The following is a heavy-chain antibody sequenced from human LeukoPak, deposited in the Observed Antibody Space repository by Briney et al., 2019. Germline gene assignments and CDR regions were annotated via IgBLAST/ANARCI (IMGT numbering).Heavy chain of an antibody. Sequence: SQSLSLTCTISGYSVSSNSAAWNWIRQCPSRGLEWLGRTYYRSKWYNDYAVSVKSRITINPDTSKNQFSLQLNSVTPEDTAVYYCARDHGSGWYSYLDDWGQGTLVTVSS. D-gene: IGHD6-19*01. CDR3: ARDHGSGWYSYLDD. CDR2: TYYRSKWYN. J-gene: IGHJ4*02. V-gene: IGHV6-1*01. CDR1: GYSVSSNSAA.